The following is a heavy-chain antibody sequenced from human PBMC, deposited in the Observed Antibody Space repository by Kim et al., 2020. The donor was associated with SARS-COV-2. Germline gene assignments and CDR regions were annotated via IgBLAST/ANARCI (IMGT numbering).Heavy chain of an antibody. Sequence: GGSLRLSCTASGFTFGDYAMSWFRQAPGKGLEWVGFIRSKAYGGTTEYAASVKGRFTISRDDSKSIAYLQMNSLKTEDTAVYYCTREGGYSSSSFLLDYYYYYMDVWGKGTTVTVSS. D-gene: IGHD6-6*01. J-gene: IGHJ6*03. CDR3: TREGGYSSSSFLLDYYYYYMDV. V-gene: IGHV3-49*03. CDR2: IRSKAYGGTT. CDR1: GFTFGDYA.